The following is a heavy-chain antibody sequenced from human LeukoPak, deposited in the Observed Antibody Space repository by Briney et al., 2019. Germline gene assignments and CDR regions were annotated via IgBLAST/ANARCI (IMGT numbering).Heavy chain of an antibody. Sequence: PGGSLRLSCVVSGFTVSNNYMKWVRQAPGKGLEWVSTIYGGGSTYYADSVRGRFTISRHNSKNTLYLQMDSLRAEDTAVYYCARARCSGGSCGLDPWGQGTLVTVSS. J-gene: IGHJ5*02. CDR3: ARARCSGGSCGLDP. CDR2: IYGGGST. CDR1: GFTVSNNY. D-gene: IGHD2-15*01. V-gene: IGHV3-53*04.